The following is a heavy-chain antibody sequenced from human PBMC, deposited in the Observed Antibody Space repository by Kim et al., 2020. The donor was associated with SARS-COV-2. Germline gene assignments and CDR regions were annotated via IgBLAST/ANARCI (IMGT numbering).Heavy chain of an antibody. J-gene: IGHJ4*02. D-gene: IGHD6-19*01. CDR3: GIRPGIGVAGLDY. CDR1: GYTFTSYA. Sequence: ASVKVSCKASGYTFTSYAIHLVRQAPGQRLEWMGWINTGNGDTKYSQKFQDRVTITRDTSASTAYMELSSLRSEDPAVYYCGIRPGIGVAGLDYWGQGTL. V-gene: IGHV1-3*04. CDR2: INTGNGDT.